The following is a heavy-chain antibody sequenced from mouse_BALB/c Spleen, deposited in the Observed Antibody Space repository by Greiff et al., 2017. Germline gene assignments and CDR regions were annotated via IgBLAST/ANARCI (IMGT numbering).Heavy chain of an antibody. J-gene: IGHJ4*01. CDR3: ARHHGSSYNYAMDY. D-gene: IGHD1-1*01. V-gene: IGHV5-12-1*01. CDR2: ISSGGGST. Sequence: EVQVVESGGGLVKPGGSLKLSCAASGFAFSSYDMSWVRQTPEKRLEWVAYISSGGGSTYYPDTVKGRFTISRDNAKNTLYLQMSSLKSEDTAMYYCARHHGSSYNYAMDYWGQGTSVTVSS. CDR1: GFAFSSYD.